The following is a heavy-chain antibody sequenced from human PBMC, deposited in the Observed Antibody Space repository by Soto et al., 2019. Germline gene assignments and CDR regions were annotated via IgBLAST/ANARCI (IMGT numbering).Heavy chain of an antibody. Sequence: EVQLVESGGGLVQPGGSLRLSCAASGFTFSNYAMAWVRQAPGKGLEWVSTITYSGGSRDYPDSVKGRFTISRDNSKNTLYLQMNSLRAEDTAVYYCAKKGYYDTSGYPIRYFDYWGQGTLVTVSS. V-gene: IGHV3-23*04. CDR1: GFTFSNYA. J-gene: IGHJ4*02. CDR2: ITYSGGSR. CDR3: AKKGYYDTSGYPIRYFDY. D-gene: IGHD3-22*01.